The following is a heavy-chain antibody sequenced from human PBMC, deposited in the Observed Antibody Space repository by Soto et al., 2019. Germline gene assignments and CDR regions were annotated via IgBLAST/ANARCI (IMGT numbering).Heavy chain of an antibody. D-gene: IGHD3-22*01. CDR1: GFTFSSYA. Sequence: EVQLLESGGGLVQPGGSLRLSCAASGFTFSSYAMSWVRQAPGKGLEWVSAISGSGGSTYYADSVKGRFTISRDNSKNTLYLQMNSVRAEDTAVYYCAKDWGIVVVTLTLDYWGQGTLVTVSS. CDR2: ISGSGGST. CDR3: AKDWGIVVVTLTLDY. J-gene: IGHJ4*02. V-gene: IGHV3-23*01.